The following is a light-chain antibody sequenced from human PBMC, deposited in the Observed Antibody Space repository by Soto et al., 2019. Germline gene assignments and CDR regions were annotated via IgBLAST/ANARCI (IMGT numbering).Light chain of an antibody. J-gene: IGLJ1*01. CDR1: RTDVDGFDY. CDR2: DVY. V-gene: IGLV2-14*03. Sequence: QSVLTQPASVSGSPGQSIAISCTGVRTDVDGFDYVSWYQQHPGQAPQLIIYDVYNRPSGVSHRFSGSKSGDTASLTISGLQAEDEAYHDCTGSTSSTPSDVFGNENKV. CDR3: TGSTSSTPSDV.